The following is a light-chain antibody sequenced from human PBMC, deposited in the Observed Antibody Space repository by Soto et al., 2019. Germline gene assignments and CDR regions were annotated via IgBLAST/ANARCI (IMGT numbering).Light chain of an antibody. V-gene: IGKV3-20*01. CDR1: QTVNNNY. Sequence: EIVLTQPPGPLSVSPGDRVTLSCRASQTVNNNYLAWYQQKPGQAPRLLIYGASTPATGTPARFSGSGSGTHFTLTVSRLEPEDFSVYYCQPYGGSAPWTFGPGTKVDMK. J-gene: IGKJ1*01. CDR2: GAS. CDR3: QPYGGSAPWT.